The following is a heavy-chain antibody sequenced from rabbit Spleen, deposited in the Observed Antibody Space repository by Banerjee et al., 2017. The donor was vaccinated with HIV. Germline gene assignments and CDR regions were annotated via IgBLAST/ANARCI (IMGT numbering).Heavy chain of an antibody. V-gene: IGHV1S7*01. CDR3: VREVAAKFSL. Sequence: QLVESGGGLVQPGGSLKLSCKASGFDFGTYYMSWVRQAPGKGLEWIGYIDPVFGIAVYASWVNGRFTISSHNAQNTLFLQLNSLTAADTATYFCVREVAAKFSLWGPGTLVTVS. CDR1: GFDFGTYY. J-gene: IGHJ4*01. CDR2: IDPVFGIA. D-gene: IGHD4-1*01.